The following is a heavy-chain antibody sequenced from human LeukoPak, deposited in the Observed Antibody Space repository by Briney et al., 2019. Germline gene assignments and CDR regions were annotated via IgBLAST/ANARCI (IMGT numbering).Heavy chain of an antibody. CDR1: GFTFSDFG. V-gene: IGHV3-30*03. CDR3: ASWRYCSSTSCYSRDY. CDR2: ISHDGNSK. J-gene: IGHJ4*02. Sequence: PGGSLRLSCAASGFTFSDFGMHWVRQAPGKGLGSVAVISHDGNSKYSADSVKGRFTISRDNSKNSLYLQMNSLRAEDTAVYYCASWRYCSSTSCYSRDYWGQGTLVTVSS. D-gene: IGHD2-2*01.